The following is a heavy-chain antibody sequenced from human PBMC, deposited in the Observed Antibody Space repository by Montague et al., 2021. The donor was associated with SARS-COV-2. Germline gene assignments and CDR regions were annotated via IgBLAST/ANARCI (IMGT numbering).Heavy chain of an antibody. Sequence: TFSSYAMNWVRQAPGKGLEWIGSIYFTGKTYYHPSLKSRVTISIDTSKNHFSLRLSSVTAADSAVFYCARWGLNNAFDIWGLGTMITISS. D-gene: IGHD1/OR15-1a*01. J-gene: IGHJ3*02. V-gene: IGHV4-39*02. CDR1: TFSSYA. CDR2: IYFTGKT. CDR3: ARWGLNNAFDI.